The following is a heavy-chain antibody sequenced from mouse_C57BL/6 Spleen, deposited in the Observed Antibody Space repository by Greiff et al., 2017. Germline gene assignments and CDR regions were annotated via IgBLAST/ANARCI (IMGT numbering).Heavy chain of an antibody. J-gene: IGHJ2*01. CDR3: ARCYGNWHFDY. CDR1: GFTFSSYA. CDR2: ISDGGSYT. V-gene: IGHV5-4*01. Sequence: EVQLQQSGGGLVKPGGSLKPSCAASGFTFSSYAMSWVRQTPEKRLEWVATISDGGSYTYYPDNVKGRFTISRDNAKNNLYLQMSHLKSEDTAMYYCARCYGNWHFDYWGQGTTLTVSS. D-gene: IGHD2-1*01.